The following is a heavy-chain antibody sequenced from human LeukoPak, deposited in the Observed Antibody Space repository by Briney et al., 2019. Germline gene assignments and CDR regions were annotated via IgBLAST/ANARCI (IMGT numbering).Heavy chain of an antibody. J-gene: IGHJ1*01. CDR1: GFTFSSYA. CDR2: ISYDGSNK. CDR3: AKGITIFGVALAEYFQH. Sequence: GGSLRLSCAASGFTFSSYAMHWVRQAPGKGLEWVAVISYDGSNKYYADSVKGRFTISRDNSKNTLYLQMNSLRAEDTAVYYCAKGITIFGVALAEYFQHWGQGTLVTVSS. V-gene: IGHV3-30-3*01. D-gene: IGHD3-3*01.